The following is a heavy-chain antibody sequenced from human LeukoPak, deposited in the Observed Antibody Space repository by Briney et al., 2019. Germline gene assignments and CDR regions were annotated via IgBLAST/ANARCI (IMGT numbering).Heavy chain of an antibody. J-gene: IGHJ4*02. CDR2: ISSSSSYI. CDR1: GLTFSSYS. CDR3: ARDLRLYYYGSGSRSPPGY. V-gene: IGHV3-21*01. D-gene: IGHD3-10*01. Sequence: GGSLRLSCAVSGLTFSSYSMNWVRQAPGRGLEWVSSISSSSSYIYYADSVKGRFTISRDNAKNSLYLQMNSLRAEDTAVYYCARDLRLYYYGSGSRSPPGYWGQGTLVTVSS.